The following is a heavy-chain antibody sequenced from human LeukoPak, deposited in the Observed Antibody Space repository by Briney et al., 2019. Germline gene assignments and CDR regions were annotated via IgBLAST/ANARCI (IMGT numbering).Heavy chain of an antibody. CDR2: IGISTSTL. J-gene: IGHJ4*02. CDR1: GFTFSAYS. CDR3: ARTGGGWTNPDY. Sequence: PGGSLRLSCAASGFTFSAYSMNWVRQTPGKGLEWISYIGISTSTLFYADSVKGRFTISRDNVKNSLYLQVNSLRAEDTAVYYCARTGGGWTNPDYWGQGILVTVSS. D-gene: IGHD3-16*01. V-gene: IGHV3-48*01.